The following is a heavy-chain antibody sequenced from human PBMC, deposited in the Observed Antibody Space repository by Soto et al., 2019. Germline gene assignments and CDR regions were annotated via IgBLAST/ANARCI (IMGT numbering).Heavy chain of an antibody. CDR2: INHSGST. CDR1: GGSFSGYY. J-gene: IGHJ6*02. V-gene: IGHV4-34*01. D-gene: IGHD1-7*01. Sequence: SETLSLTCAVYGGSFSGYYWSWIRQPPGKGLEWIGEINHSGSTNYNPSLKSRVTISVDTSKNQFSLKLSSVTAADTAVYYCARGGSPTGTNIYYYYGMDVWGQGTTVTVSS. CDR3: ARGGSPTGTNIYYYYGMDV.